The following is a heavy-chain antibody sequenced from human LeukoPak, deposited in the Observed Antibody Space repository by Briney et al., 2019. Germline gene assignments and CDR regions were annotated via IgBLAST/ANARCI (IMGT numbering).Heavy chain of an antibody. D-gene: IGHD2-2*01. Sequence: PGGSLRLSCAASGFTFSSYSMNWVRQAPGKGLEWVSSISSSSSYIYYADSVKGRFTISRDNAKNSLYLQMNSLRAEDTAVYYCARCGQDIVVVPAALNWFDPWGQGTLVTVSS. CDR3: ARCGQDIVVVPAALNWFDP. CDR2: ISSSSSYI. V-gene: IGHV3-21*01. J-gene: IGHJ5*02. CDR1: GFTFSSYS.